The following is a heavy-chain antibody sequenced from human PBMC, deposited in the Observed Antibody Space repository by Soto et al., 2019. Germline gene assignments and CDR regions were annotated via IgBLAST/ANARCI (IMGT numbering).Heavy chain of an antibody. CDR2: IYYSGST. V-gene: IGHV4-39*01. Sequence: SETLSLTCTVSGGSISSSSYYWGWIRQPPGKGLEWIGSIYYSGSTYYNPSLKSRVTISVDTSKNQFSLKLSSVTAADTAVYYCARHSWSGSHQIDYWGQGTLVTVSS. D-gene: IGHD3-3*01. CDR3: ARHSWSGSHQIDY. CDR1: GGSISSSSYY. J-gene: IGHJ4*02.